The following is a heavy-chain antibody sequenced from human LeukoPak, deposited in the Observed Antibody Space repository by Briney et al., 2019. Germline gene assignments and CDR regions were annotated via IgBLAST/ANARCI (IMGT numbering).Heavy chain of an antibody. CDR1: GFTFSSYG. J-gene: IGHJ3*02. CDR3: TRGYSGYDYAFDI. Sequence: GGSLRLSCAASGFTFSSYGMHWVRQAPGKGLEWVSAISGSGGSTYYADSVKGRFTISRDNSKNTQYLQMNSLRAEDTAVYYCTRGYSGYDYAFDIWGQGTMVTVSS. CDR2: ISGSGGST. D-gene: IGHD5-12*01. V-gene: IGHV3-23*01.